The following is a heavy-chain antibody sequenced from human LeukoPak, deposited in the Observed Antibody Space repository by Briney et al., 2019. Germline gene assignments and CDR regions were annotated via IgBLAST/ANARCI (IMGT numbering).Heavy chain of an antibody. V-gene: IGHV1-2*02. CDR2: INPNSGGT. CDR1: GYTFTGYY. D-gene: IGHD6-19*01. CDR3: ARTDSSGWYRIDY. J-gene: IGHJ4*02. Sequence: ASVTVSCKASGYTFTGYYMHWVRQAPGQGLEWMGWINPNSGGTNYAQKFQGRVTMTRDTSISTAYMELSRLRSDDTAVYYCARTDSSGWYRIDYWGQGTLVTVSS.